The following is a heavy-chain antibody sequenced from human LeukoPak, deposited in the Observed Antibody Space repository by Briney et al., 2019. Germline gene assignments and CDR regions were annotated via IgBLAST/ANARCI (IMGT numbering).Heavy chain of an antibody. J-gene: IGHJ4*02. CDR3: ARAMHS. CDR2: IKQDGSEK. Sequence: GGSLRLSCAASGFTFSNYWMTWVRQAPGKGLEWVANIKQDGSEKYYVDSVKGRFTISRDNATNSLYLQMNSLRAEDTAVYYCARAMHSWGQGTLVTVSS. CDR1: GFTFSNYW. V-gene: IGHV3-7*03.